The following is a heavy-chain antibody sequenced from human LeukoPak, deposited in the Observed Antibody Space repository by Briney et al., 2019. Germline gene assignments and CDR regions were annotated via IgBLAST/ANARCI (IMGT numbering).Heavy chain of an antibody. CDR3: ARGGAARPDY. CDR2: INLNSRTI. CDR1: GFTFSSYA. D-gene: IGHD6-6*01. J-gene: IGHJ4*02. V-gene: IGHV3-48*01. Sequence: GGSLRLSCAASGFTFSSYAMDWVRQAPGKGLEWVSYINLNSRTIDYADSVRGRFTISRDNARNSLYLQMNSLRAEDTAVYYCARGGAARPDYWGQGTLVTVFS.